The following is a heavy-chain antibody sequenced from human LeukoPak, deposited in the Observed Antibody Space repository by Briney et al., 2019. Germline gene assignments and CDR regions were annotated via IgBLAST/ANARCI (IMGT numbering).Heavy chain of an antibody. D-gene: IGHD4-23*01. J-gene: IGHJ4*02. V-gene: IGHV4-31*03. Sequence: PSETLSLTCTVSGGSISSGGYYWSWIRQHPGKGLEWIGYIYYSGSTYYNPSLKSRVTISVDTSKTQFSLKLRSVTAADTAVYYCARTKGDYGGNSVYFDYWGQGTLVTVSS. CDR3: ARTKGDYGGNSVYFDY. CDR2: IYYSGST. CDR1: GGSISSGGYY.